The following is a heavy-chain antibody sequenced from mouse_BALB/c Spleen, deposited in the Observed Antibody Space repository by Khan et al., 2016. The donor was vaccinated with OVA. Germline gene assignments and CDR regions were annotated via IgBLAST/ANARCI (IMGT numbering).Heavy chain of an antibody. CDR1: GYTFTDYT. CDR2: ISTFYGDV. CDR3: RGGSGEYRFAY. D-gene: IGHD1-3*01. J-gene: IGHJ3*01. Sequence: QVQLQQSGTALVRPGVSVKISCKGSGYTFTDYTMHWVKQSHAKSLEWIGVISTFYGDVTYNQKFKGKATMTVDKSSSTAYMELARLTSEDYAIDYCRGGSGEYRFAYWGQGTLVTVSA. V-gene: IGHV1S137*01.